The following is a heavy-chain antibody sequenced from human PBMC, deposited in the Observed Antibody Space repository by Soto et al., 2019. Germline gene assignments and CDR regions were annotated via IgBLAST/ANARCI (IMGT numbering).Heavy chain of an antibody. CDR3: AALAAANDAFDI. J-gene: IGHJ3*02. V-gene: IGHV1-58*02. Sequence: GASVKVSCKASGFTFTSSAMQWVRQARGQRLEWIGWIVVGSGNTNYAQKFQERVTITRDMSTSTAYMELSSLRSEDTAVYYCAALAAANDAFDIWGQGTMVTVSS. CDR1: GFTFTSSA. D-gene: IGHD6-13*01. CDR2: IVVGSGNT.